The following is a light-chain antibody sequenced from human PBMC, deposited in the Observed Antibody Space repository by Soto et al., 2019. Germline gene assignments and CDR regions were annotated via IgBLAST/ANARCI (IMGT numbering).Light chain of an antibody. Sequence: EIVMTQSPATLSVSPGGRATLSCRASQSISGTLAWYQQKPGQATRLLIYGASTRATSFPARFSGSGSGTDFTLNXXXXXXXXFAVYYCQQXXXXXWTFG. J-gene: IGKJ1*01. CDR3: QQXXXXXWT. V-gene: IGKV3-15*01. CDR2: GAS. CDR1: QSISGT.